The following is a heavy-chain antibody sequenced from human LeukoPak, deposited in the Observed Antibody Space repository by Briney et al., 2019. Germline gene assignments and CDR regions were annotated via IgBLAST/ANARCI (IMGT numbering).Heavy chain of an antibody. CDR2: IYYSGST. J-gene: IGHJ4*02. D-gene: IGHD3-10*01. Sequence: SQTLSLTCTVSGGSINSGGYYWSWIRQHPGKGLEWVGYIYYSGSTYYTPSLKSRVTISVDTSKNQFSLKLSSVTAADTAVYYCARVQLWFGEPHSGVYYFDYWGQGTLVTVSS. CDR1: GGSINSGGYY. CDR3: ARVQLWFGEPHSGVYYFDY. V-gene: IGHV4-31*03.